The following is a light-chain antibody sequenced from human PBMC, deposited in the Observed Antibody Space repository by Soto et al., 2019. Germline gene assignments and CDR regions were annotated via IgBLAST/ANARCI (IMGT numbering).Light chain of an antibody. J-gene: IGLJ1*01. V-gene: IGLV2-14*01. CDR1: NNDVGGYNY. CDR2: EVS. CDR3: SSYTSDTFFV. Sequence: QSALTQPASVSGSPGQSITISCTGTNNDVGGYNYVSWFQHDPGKVPKLIIYEVSSRPSGVSNRCSGSKSGNTASLTISGLQAEDEADYYCSSYTSDTFFVFGTGTKLTVI.